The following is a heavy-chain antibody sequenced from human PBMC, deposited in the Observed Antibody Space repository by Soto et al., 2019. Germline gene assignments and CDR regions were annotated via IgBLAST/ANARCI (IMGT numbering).Heavy chain of an antibody. J-gene: IGHJ4*02. CDR1: GFTFSSYG. CDR2: ISYDGSNT. D-gene: IGHD1-26*01. CDR3: AKEGGLSGSYYISSSYYFDY. V-gene: IGHV3-30*18. Sequence: QVQLVESGGGVVQPGRSLRLSCVASGFTFSSYGMHWVRQAPGKGLEWVAIISYDGSNTYYADSVKGRFTISRDNSKNSLYPQLNSMRAEDPSVYYCAKEGGLSGSYYISSSYYFDYWGQGTVVTVSS.